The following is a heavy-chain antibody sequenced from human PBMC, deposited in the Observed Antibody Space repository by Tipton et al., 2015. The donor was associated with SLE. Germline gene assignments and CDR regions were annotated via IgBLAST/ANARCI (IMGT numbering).Heavy chain of an antibody. V-gene: IGHV4-39*01. J-gene: IGHJ4*02. CDR3: ASITMVRGVDY. CDR1: SGSVSSSSYY. D-gene: IGHD3-10*01. Sequence: TLSLTCTVSSGSVSSSSYYWGWIRQPPGKGLEWIGSIYYSGSTYYNPSLKSRVTISVDTSKNQFSLKLSSVTAADTAVYYCASITMVRGVDYWGQGTLVTVSS. CDR2: IYYSGST.